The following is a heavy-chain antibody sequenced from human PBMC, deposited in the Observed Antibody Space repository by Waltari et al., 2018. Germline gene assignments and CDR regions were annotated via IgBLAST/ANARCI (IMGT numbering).Heavy chain of an antibody. V-gene: IGHV3-43*01. CDR2: ISWDGGST. D-gene: IGHD5-18*01. CDR3: AKALWGYSYGLGY. CDR1: GFTFSSYW. J-gene: IGHJ4*02. Sequence: EVQLVESGGGLVQPGGSLRLSCAASGFTFSSYWMSWVRQAPGKGLEWVSLISWDGGSTYYADSVKGRFTISRDNSKNSLYLQMNSLRTEDTALYYCAKALWGYSYGLGYWGQGTLVTVSS.